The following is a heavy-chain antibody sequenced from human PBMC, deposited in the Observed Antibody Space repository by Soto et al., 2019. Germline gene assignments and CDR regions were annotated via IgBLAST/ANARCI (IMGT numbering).Heavy chain of an antibody. D-gene: IGHD6-19*01. Sequence: GGSLRLSCTASGFTFGDYAMSWFRQAPGKGLEWVGFIRSKAYGGTTEYAASVKGRFTISRDDSKSMAYLQMNSLKTEDPAVYYCTRDSAVDQPIAVAGGWFDPWGQGTLVTVSS. CDR1: GFTFGDYA. CDR3: TRDSAVDQPIAVAGGWFDP. CDR2: IRSKAYGGTT. V-gene: IGHV3-49*03. J-gene: IGHJ5*02.